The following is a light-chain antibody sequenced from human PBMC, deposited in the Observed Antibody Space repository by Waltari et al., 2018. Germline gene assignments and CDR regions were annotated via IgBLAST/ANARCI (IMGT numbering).Light chain of an antibody. Sequence: DIVMTLSPDALAVPLGARAAIHCKSSQSVVFNSNNKNYIAWYQKKPGQPPKLLIYGASTRDAGVPDRFSGGGSETDFTLTSSSLQPEDVAVYYCQQYHSVPFTFGGGTKVEIQ. J-gene: IGKJ4*01. V-gene: IGKV4-1*01. CDR1: QSVVFNSNNKNY. CDR3: QQYHSVPFT. CDR2: GAS.